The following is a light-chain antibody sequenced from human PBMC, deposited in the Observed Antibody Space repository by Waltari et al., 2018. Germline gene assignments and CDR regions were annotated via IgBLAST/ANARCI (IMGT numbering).Light chain of an antibody. J-gene: IGKJ1*01. V-gene: IGKV1-5*03. CDR3: QHFNSFSGT. CDR1: PSVTNW. Sequence: DIQLTQSPSTLSASVGDTVTITCRASPSVTNWLAWYQQKPGEAPKLLIYRASSVQGGVSSRFTGSGSGTGFSLTISSLQSEDFATYFCQHFNSFSGTFGQGTKVEMK. CDR2: RAS.